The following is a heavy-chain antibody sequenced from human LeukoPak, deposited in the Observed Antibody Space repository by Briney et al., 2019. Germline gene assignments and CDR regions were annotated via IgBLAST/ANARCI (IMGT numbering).Heavy chain of an antibody. D-gene: IGHD2-21*02. CDR1: GFTFSSYA. Sequence: GGSLRLSCAASGFTFSSYAMSWVRQAPGKGLEWVSAISGSGGSIYYADSVKGRFTISRDNSKNTLYLQMNSLRAEDTAVYYCAKCDFDSSHFDYWGQGTLVTVSS. J-gene: IGHJ4*02. CDR2: ISGSGGSI. CDR3: AKCDFDSSHFDY. V-gene: IGHV3-23*01.